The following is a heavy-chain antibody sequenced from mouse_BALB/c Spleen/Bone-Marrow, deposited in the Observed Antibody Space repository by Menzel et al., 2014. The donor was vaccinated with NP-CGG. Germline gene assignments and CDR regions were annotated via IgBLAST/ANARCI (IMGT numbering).Heavy chain of an antibody. CDR3: ARPTLLRYFDV. CDR1: GFDFSRYW. CDR2: INPDSSTI. D-gene: IGHD1-2*01. Sequence: VKLQESGGGLVQPGGSLKLSCAASGFDFSRYWMSWVRQAPGKGLEWIGEINPDSSTINYTPSLKDKFIISRDNAKNTLYLQMSKVRSEDAALYYCARPTLLRYFDVWGAGTTVTVSS. V-gene: IGHV4-1*02. J-gene: IGHJ1*01.